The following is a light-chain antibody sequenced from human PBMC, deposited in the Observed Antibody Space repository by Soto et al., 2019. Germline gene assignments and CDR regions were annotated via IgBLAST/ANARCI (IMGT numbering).Light chain of an antibody. CDR2: GNT. CDR3: QSYDISLSGYVV. CDR1: SSNLGTGYD. Sequence: QAVVTQPPSLSGAPGQTVTISCTGSSSNLGTGYDVHWYQHLPGTAPKLLIYGNTDRPSGVPDRFSGSRSGTSASLAITGLQAEDEAHYYCQSYDISLSGYVVFGGGTKVTVL. J-gene: IGLJ2*01. V-gene: IGLV1-40*01.